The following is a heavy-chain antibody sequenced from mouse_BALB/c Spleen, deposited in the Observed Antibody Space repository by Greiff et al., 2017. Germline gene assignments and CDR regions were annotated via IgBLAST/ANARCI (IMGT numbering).Heavy chain of an antibody. CDR3: TTSYYYGSKYFDV. V-gene: IGHV1S22*01. CDR2: IYPGSGST. CDR1: GYTFTSYW. D-gene: IGHD1-1*01. J-gene: IGHJ1*01. Sequence: LQQPGSELVSPGASVKLSCKASGYTFTSYWMHWVKQRPGQGLEWIGNIYPGSGSTNYDEKFKSKATLTVDTSSSTAYMQLSSLTSEDSAVYYCTTSYYYGSKYFDVWGAGTTVTVSS.